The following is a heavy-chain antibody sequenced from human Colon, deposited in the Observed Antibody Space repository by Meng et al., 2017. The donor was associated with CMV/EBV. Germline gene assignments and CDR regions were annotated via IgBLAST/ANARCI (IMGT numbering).Heavy chain of an antibody. V-gene: IGHV3-21*01. CDR1: GFTFSSYS. D-gene: IGHD6-19*01. CDR2: ISRSSSYI. CDR3: AKIGKVGTSGWPPDS. Sequence: GESLKISCAASGFTFSSYSMNWVRQAPGKGLEWVSSISRSSSYIYYADSVKGRFTISRDNAKNSLYLQMNSLRAEDTAVYYCAKIGKVGTSGWPPDSWGQGTLVTVSS. J-gene: IGHJ4*02.